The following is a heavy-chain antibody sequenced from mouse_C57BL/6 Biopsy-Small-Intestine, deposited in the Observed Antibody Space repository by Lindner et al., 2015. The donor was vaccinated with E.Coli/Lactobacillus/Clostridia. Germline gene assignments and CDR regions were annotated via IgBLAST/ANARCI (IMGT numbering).Heavy chain of an antibody. V-gene: IGHV1-42*01. CDR3: ARSHAEGDF. J-gene: IGHJ2*01. CDR1: GYSFTGYF. CDR2: INPTTGGT. Sequence: VQLQESGPELVKPGASVKISCKASGYSFTGYFINWVKQSPEKSLEWIGEINPTTGGTTYNQKFRAKATLTVDTSSSTAYIQFKNPTSEDSAVYYCARSHAEGDFWGQGTTLTISS.